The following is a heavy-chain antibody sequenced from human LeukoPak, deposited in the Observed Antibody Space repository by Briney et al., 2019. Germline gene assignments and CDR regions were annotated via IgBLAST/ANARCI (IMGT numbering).Heavy chain of an antibody. D-gene: IGHD5-12*01. Sequence: GGSLRPSCAASGFTFSSYAIHWVRQAPGKGLEWVAVISYDGSNKYYADSVKGRFTISRDNSKNTLYLQMNSLRAEDTAVYYCARDAGYSGYEPRHFDYWGQGTLVTVSS. J-gene: IGHJ4*02. V-gene: IGHV3-30-3*01. CDR1: GFTFSSYA. CDR3: ARDAGYSGYEPRHFDY. CDR2: ISYDGSNK.